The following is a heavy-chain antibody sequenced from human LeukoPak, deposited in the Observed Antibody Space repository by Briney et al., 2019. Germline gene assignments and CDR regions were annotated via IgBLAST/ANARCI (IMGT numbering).Heavy chain of an antibody. Sequence: PSETLSLTCTVSGGSISSSSYYWGWIRQPPGKGLERIGSIYYSGSTYYNPSLKSRVTISVDTSKNQFSLKLSSVTAADTAVYYCARRIVVVPAAIHSVAWFDPWGQGTLVTVSS. J-gene: IGHJ5*02. V-gene: IGHV4-39*07. CDR2: IYYSGST. D-gene: IGHD2-2*02. CDR3: ARRIVVVPAAIHSVAWFDP. CDR1: GGSISSSSYY.